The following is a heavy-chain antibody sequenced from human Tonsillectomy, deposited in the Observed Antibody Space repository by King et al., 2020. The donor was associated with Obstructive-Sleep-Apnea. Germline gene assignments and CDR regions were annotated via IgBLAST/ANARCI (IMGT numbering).Heavy chain of an antibody. D-gene: IGHD6-13*01. Sequence: QLQESGPGLVKPSGTLSLTCAVSGGSISSGNWWTWVRQPPGKGLEWIGEIYHSGRPNYNPSLKSRVAISVYRSKNRFSLTLTSVTAADTAVYYCARSPTLEAAGMALGYWGQGTLVTVSS. CDR3: ARSPTLEAAGMALGY. CDR1: GGSISSGNW. V-gene: IGHV4-4*02. J-gene: IGHJ4*02. CDR2: IYHSGRP.